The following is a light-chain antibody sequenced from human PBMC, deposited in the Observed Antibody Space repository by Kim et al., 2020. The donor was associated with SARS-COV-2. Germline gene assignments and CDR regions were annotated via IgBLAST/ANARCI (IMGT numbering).Light chain of an antibody. J-gene: IGLJ2*01. Sequence: SSELTQDPAVSVALGQTVRITCQGDSLRSYYASWYQQKPGQAPVLVIYGKNNRPSGIPDRFSGSSSGNTASLTITGAQAEDEADYYCNSRDSSGKHVFGG. CDR1: SLRSYY. CDR2: GKN. CDR3: NSRDSSGKHV. V-gene: IGLV3-19*01.